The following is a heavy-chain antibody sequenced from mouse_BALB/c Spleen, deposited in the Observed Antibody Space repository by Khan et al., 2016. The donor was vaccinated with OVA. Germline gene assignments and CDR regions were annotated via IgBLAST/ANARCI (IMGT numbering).Heavy chain of an antibody. D-gene: IGHD2-14*01. CDR3: ARSGYGLVAY. CDR2: IYPGDGNT. Sequence: QVQLKQSGAELVRPGFSMKISCKASGYAFSNYWMNWVRQGPGQGLEWIGRIYPGDGNTNYNGKFKDKAPLTADKSSSTAYMQLSSLTSEDFAVFFGARSGYGLVAYWGQGTMVTVSA. CDR1: GYAFSNYW. J-gene: IGHJ3*01. V-gene: IGHV1-80*01.